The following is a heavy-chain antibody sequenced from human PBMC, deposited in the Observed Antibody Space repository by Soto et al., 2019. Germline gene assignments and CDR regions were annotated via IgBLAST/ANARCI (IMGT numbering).Heavy chain of an antibody. CDR2: IDPSDSYT. CDR3: ARTSMQSRGYSYGHGGMDV. J-gene: IGHJ6*02. V-gene: IGHV5-10-1*01. CDR1: GYNFTNHL. Sequence: RECLEVPRKGSGYNFTNHLVNWVRQIPRKSPDWMGRIDPSDSYTNYSPSFQGHVTISADKSISTAYLQWSSLKASDTAMYYCARTSMQSRGYSYGHGGMDVWGQGTTVTVSS. D-gene: IGHD5-18*01.